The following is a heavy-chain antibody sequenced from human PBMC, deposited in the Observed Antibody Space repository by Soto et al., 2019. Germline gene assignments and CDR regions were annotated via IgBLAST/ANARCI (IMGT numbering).Heavy chain of an antibody. D-gene: IGHD4-17*01. V-gene: IGHV4-59*01. CDR3: ARTYGDYPFVFQH. Sequence: SETLSLTCTVSGGSISSYYWSWIRQPPGKGLEWIGYIYYSGSTNYNPSLKSRVTISVDTSKNQFSLKLSSVTAADTAVYYCARTYGDYPFVFQHWGQGTLVTVSS. J-gene: IGHJ1*01. CDR2: IYYSGST. CDR1: GGSISSYY.